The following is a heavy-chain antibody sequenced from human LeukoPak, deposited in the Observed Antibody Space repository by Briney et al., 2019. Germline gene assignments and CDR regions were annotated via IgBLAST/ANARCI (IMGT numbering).Heavy chain of an antibody. D-gene: IGHD6-19*01. CDR2: ISGSGGST. CDR1: GFTFSSYA. CDR3: ALRIEVTGAGCFDS. V-gene: IGHV3-23*01. Sequence: PGGSLRLSCAASGFTFSSYAMSWVRQAPGKGLEWVSAISGSGGSTYYADSVKGRFTISRDNSKNTLYLQMNSLRAEDTAVYYCALRIEVTGAGCFDSWGQGTLVTVSS. J-gene: IGHJ4*02.